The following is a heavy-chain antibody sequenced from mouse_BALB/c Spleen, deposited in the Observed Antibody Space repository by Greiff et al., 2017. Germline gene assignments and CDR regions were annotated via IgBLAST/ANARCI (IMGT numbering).Heavy chain of an antibody. J-gene: IGHJ2*01. CDR3: AYYNGSSYNYFDY. CDR2: FVPANGNT. CDR1: GFHIIDIY. Sequence: EVQLQQFGAELVKPGASGKLSVTASGFHIIDIYIHWLKQRPKQGLEWFGRFVPANGNTKYDPKFQGKASISAVTSTNTAYLQLSSLTSEVTAVYFCAYYNGSSYNYFDYWGQGTTLTVSS. V-gene: IGHV14-3*02. D-gene: IGHD1-1*01.